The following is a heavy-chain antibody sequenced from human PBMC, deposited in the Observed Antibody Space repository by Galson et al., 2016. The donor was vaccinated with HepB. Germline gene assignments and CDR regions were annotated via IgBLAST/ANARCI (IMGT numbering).Heavy chain of an antibody. V-gene: IGHV3-23*01. J-gene: IGHJ4*02. D-gene: IGHD6-19*01. CDR3: AKVMGGNSGWGAIDY. CDR2: ISGGSENI. Sequence: SLRLSCAASGFSFSHYGMVWVRQAPGKGLEWVSAISGGSENIYYADSVKGRFTTSRDNSRNTFYLQMTSLTVEDTALYYCAKVMGGNSGWGAIDYWGQGTPVTVFS. CDR1: GFSFSHYG.